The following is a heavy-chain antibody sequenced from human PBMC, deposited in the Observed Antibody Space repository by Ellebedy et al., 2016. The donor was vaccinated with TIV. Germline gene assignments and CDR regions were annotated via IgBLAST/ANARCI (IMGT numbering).Heavy chain of an antibody. D-gene: IGHD3-22*01. J-gene: IGHJ5*02. CDR3: ARGITMIAHRFDP. V-gene: IGHV4-61*05. CDR2: IYYSGST. Sequence: SETLSLXXTVSGGSISTNIYYWGWIRQPPGKGLEWIGYIYYSGSTNYNPSLKSRVTISVDTSKNQFSLKLTSVTAADTAVYSCARGITMIAHRFDPWGQGTLVTVSS. CDR1: GGSISTNIYY.